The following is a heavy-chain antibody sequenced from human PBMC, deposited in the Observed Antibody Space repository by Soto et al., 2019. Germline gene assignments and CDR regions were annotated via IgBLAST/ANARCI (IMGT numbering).Heavy chain of an antibody. Sequence: GGSLRLCCVASGFTFSGYAMTWVRQAPGKGMEWVSAITGGGGSTYYADSVKGRFTISRDNSKNTLYLQMNSPRAEDTAVYYCAKIISGCYEIHYWCQGPLVTVSS. CDR3: AKIISGCYEIHY. V-gene: IGHV3-23*01. J-gene: IGHJ4*02. D-gene: IGHD6-19*01. CDR1: GFTFSGYA. CDR2: ITGGGGST.